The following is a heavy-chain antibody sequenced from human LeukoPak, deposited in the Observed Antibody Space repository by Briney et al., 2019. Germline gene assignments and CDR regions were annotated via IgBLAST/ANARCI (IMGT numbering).Heavy chain of an antibody. J-gene: IGHJ4*02. CDR1: GDSITNYY. V-gene: IGHV4-59*01. D-gene: IGHD2-15*01. CDR3: ATDRVAVESYYCDS. Sequence: PSETLSLTCTVSGDSITNYYWSWIRQPPGGGLEWIGYIFHGGGTNCDPSLESRLTISLDTSNNQFSLKLRSVTPADTAVYYCATDRVAVESYYCDSWGQGTPVTVSS. CDR2: IFHGGGT.